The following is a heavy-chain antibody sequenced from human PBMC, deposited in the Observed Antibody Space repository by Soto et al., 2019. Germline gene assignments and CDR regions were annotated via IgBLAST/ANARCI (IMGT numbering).Heavy chain of an antibody. CDR1: GYNFNTYW. Sequence: PGESLKISCKCSGYNFNTYWIGWVRQMPGKGMELMVIIYPGDSDTRYSPSFQGQVTISAYKSTATASLQWSSLKASDTAIYYCARMLVGDHYFDXWGQGTLVTVSX. CDR3: ARMLVGDHYFDX. V-gene: IGHV5-51*01. CDR2: IYPGDSDT. J-gene: IGHJ4*02. D-gene: IGHD2-21*01.